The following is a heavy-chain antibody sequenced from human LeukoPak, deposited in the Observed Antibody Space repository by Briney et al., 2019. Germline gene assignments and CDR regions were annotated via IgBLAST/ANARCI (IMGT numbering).Heavy chain of an antibody. CDR3: AKSGYSNGYFDY. J-gene: IGHJ4*02. V-gene: IGHV3-30*18. CDR2: ISYDGSNK. D-gene: IGHD5-18*01. Sequence: GGSLRLSCAASGFTFSSYGMHWVRQAPGKGLEWVAVISYDGSNKYYADSVKGRFTISRDNSKNTLYPQMNSLRAEDTAVYYCAKSGYSNGYFDYWGQGTLVTVSS. CDR1: GFTFSSYG.